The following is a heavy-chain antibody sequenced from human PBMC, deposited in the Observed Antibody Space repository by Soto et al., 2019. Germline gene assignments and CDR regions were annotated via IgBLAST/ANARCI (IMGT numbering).Heavy chain of an antibody. J-gene: IGHJ6*02. D-gene: IGHD3-22*01. CDR3: ATGYPEDRYYYGMDV. CDR2: ISSSSSYI. V-gene: IGHV3-21*01. CDR1: GFTFSSYS. Sequence: EVQLVESGGGLVKPGGSLRLSCAASGFTFSSYSMNWVRQAPGKGLEWVSSISSSSSYIYYADSVKGRFTISRDNAKNSLYLQMNSLRAEDTAVYYCATGYPEDRYYYGMDVWGQGTTVTVSS.